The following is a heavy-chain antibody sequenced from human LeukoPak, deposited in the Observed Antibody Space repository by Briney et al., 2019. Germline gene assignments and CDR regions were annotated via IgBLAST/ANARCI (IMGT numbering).Heavy chain of an antibody. CDR3: AKDMTGGWQLLYYFDY. D-gene: IGHD2-15*01. CDR2: IHSDGGT. CDR1: GFSVNNNY. V-gene: IGHV3-53*01. Sequence: GGSLRLSCSASGFSVNNNYMTWVRQAPGKGLEWVSIIHSDGGTYYADSVKGRFTISRDNSNYTLYLQMNSLRAEDTAIYYCAKDMTGGWQLLYYFDYWGQGTLVTVSS. J-gene: IGHJ4*02.